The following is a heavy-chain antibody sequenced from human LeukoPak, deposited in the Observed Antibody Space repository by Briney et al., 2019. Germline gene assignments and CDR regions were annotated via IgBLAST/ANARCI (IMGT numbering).Heavy chain of an antibody. V-gene: IGHV3-48*04. CDR2: ISSSGSTI. J-gene: IGHJ5*02. Sequence: GGSLRLSCAASGFTFSSYAMNWVRQAPGEGLEWVSYISSSGSTIYYADSVKGRFTISGDNAKNSLYLQMNSLRAEDTAVYYCARGGLPITIFGVVITTDGNWFDPWGQGTLVTVSS. D-gene: IGHD3-3*01. CDR3: ARGGLPITIFGVVITTDGNWFDP. CDR1: GFTFSSYA.